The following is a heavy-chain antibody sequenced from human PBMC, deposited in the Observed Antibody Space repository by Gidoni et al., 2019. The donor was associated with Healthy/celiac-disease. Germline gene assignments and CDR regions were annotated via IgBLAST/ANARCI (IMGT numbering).Heavy chain of an antibody. CDR1: GFPFSSYS. Sequence: EVQLVESGGGLVKPGGSLRLSCAASGFPFSSYSMNWVRQAPGKGLEWVSSISSSSSYIYYADSVKGRFTISRDNAKNSLYLQMNSLRAEDTAVYYCARDEVVGATFDYWGQGTLVTVSS. D-gene: IGHD1-26*01. CDR3: ARDEVVGATFDY. J-gene: IGHJ4*02. CDR2: ISSSSSYI. V-gene: IGHV3-21*01.